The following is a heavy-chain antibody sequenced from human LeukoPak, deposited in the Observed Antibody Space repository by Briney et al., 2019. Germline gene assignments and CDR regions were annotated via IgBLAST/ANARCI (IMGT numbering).Heavy chain of an antibody. D-gene: IGHD3-3*01. V-gene: IGHV1-69*05. Sequence: SVKVSCKASGGTFSSYAISWVRQAPGQGLEWMGRIIPIFGTANYAQKFQGRVTITTDESTSTAYMELSSLRSEDTAVYYCARNPNYDFWSGYYLDYWGQGTLVTVCS. CDR1: GGTFSSYA. CDR3: ARNPNYDFWSGYYLDY. CDR2: IIPIFGTA. J-gene: IGHJ4*02.